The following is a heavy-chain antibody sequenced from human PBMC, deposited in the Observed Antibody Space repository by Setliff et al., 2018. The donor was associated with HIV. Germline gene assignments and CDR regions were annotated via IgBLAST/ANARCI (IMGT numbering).Heavy chain of an antibody. CDR1: GYSIGSGSF. CDR2: IPHNGGT. CDR3: ARILVAAAGTGFDP. J-gene: IGHJ5*02. Sequence: PSETLSLTCAVSGYSIGSGSFWGWIRQPPGKGLEWIATIPHNGGTYYNPDPSLTGRVTIALDTSKNQFSLKLAFVTAADTAVYYCARILVAAAGTGFDPWGQGILVTVSS. V-gene: IGHV4-38-2*01. D-gene: IGHD6-13*01.